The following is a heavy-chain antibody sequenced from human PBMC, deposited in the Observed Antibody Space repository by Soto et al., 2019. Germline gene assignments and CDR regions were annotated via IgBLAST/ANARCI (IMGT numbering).Heavy chain of an antibody. V-gene: IGHV3-64D*08. J-gene: IGHJ4*02. Sequence: GGSLRLSCSASGFTFSSYAMHWVRQAPGKGLEYVSAISSNGGSTYYADSVKGRFTISRDNSKNTLYLQMSSLRAEDTAVYYCVKGKEAKWNYVPCDYWGQGTLVTVSS. CDR3: VKGKEAKWNYVPCDY. D-gene: IGHD1-7*01. CDR1: GFTFSSYA. CDR2: ISSNGGST.